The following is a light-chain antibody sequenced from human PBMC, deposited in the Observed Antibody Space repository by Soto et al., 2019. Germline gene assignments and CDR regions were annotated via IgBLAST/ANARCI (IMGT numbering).Light chain of an antibody. J-gene: IGLJ3*02. CDR2: DVS. CDR3: SSYTSSSTLWV. CDR1: SSDVGDYNY. V-gene: IGLV2-14*01. Sequence: QSALTRPASVSGSPGQSITISCTGTSSDVGDYNYVSWYQQHPGKAPKLMIYDVSNRPSGVSNRFSGSKSGNTASLTISGLQAEDEADYYCSSYTSSSTLWVFGGGTKLTVL.